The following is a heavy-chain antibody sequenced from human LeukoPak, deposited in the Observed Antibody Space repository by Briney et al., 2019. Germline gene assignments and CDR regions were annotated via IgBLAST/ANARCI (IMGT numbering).Heavy chain of an antibody. Sequence: GGSLRLSCAASGFTVSTNYMNWVRQAPGKGLEWVGFIRSKAYGGTTEYAASVKGRFTISRDDSKSIAYLQMNSLKTEDTAVYYCTRLRSDYYDSSGYYAGFSDYWGQGTLVTVSS. CDR3: TRLRSDYYDSSGYYAGFSDY. J-gene: IGHJ4*02. CDR1: GFTVSTNY. CDR2: IRSKAYGGTT. D-gene: IGHD3-22*01. V-gene: IGHV3-49*04.